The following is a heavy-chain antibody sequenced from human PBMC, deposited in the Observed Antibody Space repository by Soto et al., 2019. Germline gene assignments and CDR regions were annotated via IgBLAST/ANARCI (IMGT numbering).Heavy chain of an antibody. D-gene: IGHD3-10*01. CDR2: ISDDGTNK. CDR3: PREGHGDWFDP. Sequence: QVHLVESGGGVVQPGRSLRLSCAASGFTFSTYAMHWVRQAPGKGLEWVAAISDDGTNKYYADSVKGRFTISRDNSRDTLYLQMNSLRAEDTAVYYCPREGHGDWFDPWGQGTLVTVS. CDR1: GFTFSTYA. V-gene: IGHV3-30-3*01. J-gene: IGHJ5*02.